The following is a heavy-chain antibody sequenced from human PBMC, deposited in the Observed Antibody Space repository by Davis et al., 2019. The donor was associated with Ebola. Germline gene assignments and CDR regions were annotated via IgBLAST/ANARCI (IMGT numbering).Heavy chain of an antibody. CDR3: ARGGFDFWSGYYISPFDY. CDR2: INHSGST. V-gene: IGHV4-34*01. CDR1: GGSFSGYY. J-gene: IGHJ4*02. D-gene: IGHD3-3*01. Sequence: PSETLSLTCAVYGGSFSGYYWSWIRQPPGKGLEWIGEINHSGSTNYNPSLKSRVTISVDTSKNQFSLKLSSVTAADTAVYYCARGGFDFWSGYYISPFDYWGQGTLVTVSS.